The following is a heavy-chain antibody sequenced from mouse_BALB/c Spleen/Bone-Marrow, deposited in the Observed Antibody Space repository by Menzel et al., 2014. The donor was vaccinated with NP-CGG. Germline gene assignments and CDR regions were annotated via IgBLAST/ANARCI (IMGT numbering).Heavy chain of an antibody. Sequence: QVQLKESGPELVKPGASVRISCKASGYTFXSYYIHWVKQRPGQGLEWIGWIYPGNVNTKYNEKFKGKATLTADKSSSTAYMQLSSLTSEDSAVYFCARWGNYGDYAMDYWGQGTSVTVSS. CDR3: ARWGNYGDYAMDY. V-gene: IGHV1S56*01. J-gene: IGHJ4*01. CDR1: GYTFXSYY. D-gene: IGHD2-1*01. CDR2: IYPGNVNT.